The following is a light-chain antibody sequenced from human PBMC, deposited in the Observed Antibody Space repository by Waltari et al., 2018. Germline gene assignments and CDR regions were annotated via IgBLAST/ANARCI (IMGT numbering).Light chain of an antibody. CDR2: EDS. J-gene: IGLJ1*01. Sequence: SYELTQPPSVSVSPGQTASITCSGVKLGDKYACWYQQQPGQSPSLVIYEDSKRPSGIPERFSGSNSGNTATLTISGTQAMDEADYYCQAWDSSTFYVFGTGTKVTVL. CDR1: KLGDKY. V-gene: IGLV3-1*01. CDR3: QAWDSSTFYV.